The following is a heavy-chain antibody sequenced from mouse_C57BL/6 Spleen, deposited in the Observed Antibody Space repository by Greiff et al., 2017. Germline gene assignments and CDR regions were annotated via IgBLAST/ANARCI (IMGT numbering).Heavy chain of an antibody. CDR2: IYPGSGNT. CDR3: AREEHYYGSSHPYAMDY. V-gene: IGHV1-76*01. J-gene: IGHJ4*01. CDR1: GYPFTDYY. D-gene: IGHD1-1*01. Sequence: QVQLQQSGAELVRPGASVKLSCKASGYPFTDYYINWVKQRPGQGLEWIARIYPGSGNTYYNEKFKGKATLTAEKSSSTAYMQLSSLTSEDSAVYFCAREEHYYGSSHPYAMDYWGQGTSVTVSS.